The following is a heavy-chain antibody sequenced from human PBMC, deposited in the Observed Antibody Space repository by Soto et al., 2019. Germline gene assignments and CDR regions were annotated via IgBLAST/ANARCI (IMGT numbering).Heavy chain of an antibody. Sequence: GGSLRLSCAASGFTFSSYAMSWVRQAPGKGLEWVSAISGSGGSTYYADSVKGRFTISRDNSKNTLYLQMNSLRAEDTAVYYCAKDPLYYDILTGYGWDAFDIWGQGTMVTVSS. CDR2: ISGSGGST. D-gene: IGHD3-9*01. CDR1: GFTFSSYA. J-gene: IGHJ3*02. V-gene: IGHV3-23*01. CDR3: AKDPLYYDILTGYGWDAFDI.